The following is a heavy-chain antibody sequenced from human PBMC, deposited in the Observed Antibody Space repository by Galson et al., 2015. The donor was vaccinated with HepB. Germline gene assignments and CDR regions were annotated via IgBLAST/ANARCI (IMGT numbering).Heavy chain of an antibody. V-gene: IGHV4-34*01. CDR3: ARGGSRGPYPYYYFYMDV. J-gene: IGHJ6*03. CDR2: IDDSGST. Sequence: SETLSLTCTVSGGSFNRYFWTWIRQSPGKGLEWIAEIDDSGSTNYNPSFTRRVIISVDTSKKQFSLNLNSVTAADTAIHYCARGGSRGPYPYYYFYMDVWGKGTTVTVSS. CDR1: GGSFNRYF. D-gene: IGHD6-19*01.